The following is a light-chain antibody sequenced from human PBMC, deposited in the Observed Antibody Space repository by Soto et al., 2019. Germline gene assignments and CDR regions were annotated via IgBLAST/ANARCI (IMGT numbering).Light chain of an antibody. J-gene: IGKJ1*01. V-gene: IGKV1-5*01. CDR1: QSISSW. Sequence: DIQMTQSPSSPSASVGDRVTITCRASQSISSWLAWYQQRPGKAPKLLIYDASSLQSGVPSRFSGSGSGTDFTLTISRLEPEDFAVYYCHQYGSSPRTFGQGTKVDIK. CDR3: HQYGSSPRT. CDR2: DAS.